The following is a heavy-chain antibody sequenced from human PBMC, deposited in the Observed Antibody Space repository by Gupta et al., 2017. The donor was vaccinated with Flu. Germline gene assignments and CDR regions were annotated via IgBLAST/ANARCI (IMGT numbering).Heavy chain of an antibody. CDR1: GFTFSTYA. CDR2: IWNDGSNK. D-gene: IGHD2-2*01. J-gene: IGHJ6*03. Sequence: QEHLVESGGGVVQPGTSLPLSCAASGFTFSTYAMSWVLQAPGTGLEWVALIWNDGSNKYHVDSVKGRFTISRDNSKSTLYLQMNSLRAEDTAVYYCARNGYCTSTSCSFYMDVWGKGTTVTVSS. V-gene: IGHV3-33*01. CDR3: ARNGYCTSTSCSFYMDV.